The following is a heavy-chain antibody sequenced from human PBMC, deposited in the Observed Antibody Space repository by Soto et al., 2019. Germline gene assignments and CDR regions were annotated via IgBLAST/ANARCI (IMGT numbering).Heavy chain of an antibody. CDR2: IWYDGSNK. CDR3: AREHEPLEYSSSDKDYYYYYGMDV. D-gene: IGHD6-6*01. CDR1: GFTFSSYG. J-gene: IGHJ6*02. Sequence: GGSLRLSCAASGFTFSSYGMHWVRQAPGKGLEWVAVIWYDGSNKYYADSVKGRFTISRDNSKNTLFLQMNSLRAEDTAVYYCAREHEPLEYSSSDKDYYYYYGMDVWGQGTTVTVSS. V-gene: IGHV3-33*01.